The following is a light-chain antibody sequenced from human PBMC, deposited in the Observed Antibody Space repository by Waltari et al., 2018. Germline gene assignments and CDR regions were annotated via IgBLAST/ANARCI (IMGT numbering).Light chain of an antibody. V-gene: IGKV4-1*01. CDR1: QTILYNSNDKNY. J-gene: IGKJ4*01. Sequence: DIVMTQSTDSLAVSLGERATINCKSSQTILYNSNDKNYLAWYQQKPGQPPKLLIYGASSRATGIPDRFSGSGSGTDFTLTISRLEPEDFAVYYCQQYVSSPLTFGGGTKVEIK. CDR3: QQYVSSPLT. CDR2: GAS.